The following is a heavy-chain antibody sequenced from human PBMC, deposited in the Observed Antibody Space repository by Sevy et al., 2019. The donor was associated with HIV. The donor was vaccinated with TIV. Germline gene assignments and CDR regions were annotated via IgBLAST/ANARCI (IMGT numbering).Heavy chain of an antibody. CDR3: ARASVGWYDYQPQPSQNFDYYYYGMDV. CDR2: ISSSSSTI. CDR1: GFTFSSYS. V-gene: IGHV3-48*02. D-gene: IGHD6-19*01. J-gene: IGHJ6*02. Sequence: GGSLRLSCAASGFTFSSYSMNWVRQAPGKGLEWVSYISSSSSTIYYADSVKGRFTISRDNAKNSLYLQMNSLRDEETALYYCARASVGWYDYQPQPSQNFDYYYYGMDVWGQGTTVTVSS.